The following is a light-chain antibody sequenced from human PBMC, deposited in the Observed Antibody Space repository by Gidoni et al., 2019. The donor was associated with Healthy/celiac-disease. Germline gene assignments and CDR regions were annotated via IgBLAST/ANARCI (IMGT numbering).Light chain of an antibody. Sequence: DIQMTQSPSTLSASVGDRVTITCRDSQSISSWLAWYQQKPGKAPKLLIYKASSLESGVPSRFSGSGSGTEFTLTISSLQHDDFATYYCQQYNSYSGTFGQGTKVEIK. J-gene: IGKJ1*01. CDR3: QQYNSYSGT. V-gene: IGKV1-5*03. CDR2: KAS. CDR1: QSISSW.